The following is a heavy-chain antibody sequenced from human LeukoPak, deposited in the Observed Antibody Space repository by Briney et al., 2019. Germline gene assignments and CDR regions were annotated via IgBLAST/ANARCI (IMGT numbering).Heavy chain of an antibody. CDR3: ARAGPVPYYFDD. CDR2: ISESGAGT. V-gene: IGHV3-23*01. CDR1: RFTFSDYA. Sequence: GGSLRLSCAAYRFTFSDYAMSWVRQAPGKGLEWISAISESGAGTYYADSAKGRFTISRDNSKNTLYLQMNSLRAEDTAVYYCARAGPVPYYFDDWGQGTLVTVSS. D-gene: IGHD2-8*02. J-gene: IGHJ4*02.